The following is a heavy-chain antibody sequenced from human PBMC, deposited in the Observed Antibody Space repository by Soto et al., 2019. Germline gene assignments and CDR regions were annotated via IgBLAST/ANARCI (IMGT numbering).Heavy chain of an antibody. CDR2: INHTGNT. CDR1: GGSFSGYK. Sequence: SETLSLTCAAYGGSFSGYKWSWIRQPPGKGLEWIGEINHTGNTNYSPSLKSRVTISVDTSKNQFSLKLSSVTAADTAVYYCARARIAAAGSYYYYYYGMDVWGQGTTVTVSS. D-gene: IGHD6-13*01. V-gene: IGHV4-34*01. J-gene: IGHJ6*02. CDR3: ARARIAAAGSYYYYYYGMDV.